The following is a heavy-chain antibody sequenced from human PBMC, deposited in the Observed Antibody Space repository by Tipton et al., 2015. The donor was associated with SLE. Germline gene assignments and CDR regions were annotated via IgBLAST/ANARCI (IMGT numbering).Heavy chain of an antibody. CDR2: IYYSGST. J-gene: IGHJ4*02. CDR1: GGSIISYY. Sequence: TLSLTCTVSGGSIISYYWNWIRQPPGKGLEWIGYIYYSGSTYYNPSLKSRVTISVDTSKNQFSLKLSSVTAADTAVYYCARDGGEYYFDYWGQGTLVTVSS. V-gene: IGHV4-59*12. D-gene: IGHD3-10*01. CDR3: ARDGGEYYFDY.